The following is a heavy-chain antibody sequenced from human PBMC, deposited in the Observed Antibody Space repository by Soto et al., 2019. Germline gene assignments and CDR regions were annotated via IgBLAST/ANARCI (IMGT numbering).Heavy chain of an antibody. D-gene: IGHD5-18*01. Sequence: SETLSLTCTVPGGSISSGDYYWSWIRQPPGKGLEWIGYIYYSGSTYYNPSLKSRVTISVDTSKNQFSLKLSSVTAADTAVYYCARDTTAMVDYWGQGTLVTVSS. V-gene: IGHV4-30-4*01. CDR3: ARDTTAMVDY. CDR1: GGSISSGDYY. J-gene: IGHJ4*02. CDR2: IYYSGST.